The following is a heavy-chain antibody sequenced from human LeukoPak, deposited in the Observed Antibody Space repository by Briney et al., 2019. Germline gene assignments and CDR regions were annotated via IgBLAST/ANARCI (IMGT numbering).Heavy chain of an antibody. D-gene: IGHD6-6*01. V-gene: IGHV4-39*01. CDR2: IYYSGST. CDR1: GGSISSSSYY. CDR3: ARQRGFSSSAALGAFDI. Sequence: PSETLSLTCTVSGGSISSSSYYWGWIRQPPGKGLEWIGSIYYSGSTYYNPSLKSRVTISVDTSKNQFSLKLSSVTAADTAVYYCARQRGFSSSAALGAFDIWGQGTMVTVSS. J-gene: IGHJ3*02.